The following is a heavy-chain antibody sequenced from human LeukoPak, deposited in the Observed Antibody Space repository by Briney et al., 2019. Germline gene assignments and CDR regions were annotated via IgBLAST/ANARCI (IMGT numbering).Heavy chain of an antibody. CDR1: GFTFSSYA. J-gene: IGHJ5*02. CDR2: ISSNVGST. V-gene: IGHV3-64D*06. D-gene: IGHD6-19*01. Sequence: GGSLRLSCSASGFTFSSYAMHWVRQAPGKGLEYVSAISSNVGSTYYADSVKGRFTISRDNSKNTLYLQMSSLRAEDTAVYYCVKGPDIAVAGGWFDPWGQGTLVTVSS. CDR3: VKGPDIAVAGGWFDP.